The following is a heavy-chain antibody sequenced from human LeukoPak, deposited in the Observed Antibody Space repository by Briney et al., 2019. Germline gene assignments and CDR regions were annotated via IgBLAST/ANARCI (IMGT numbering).Heavy chain of an antibody. D-gene: IGHD1-1*01. J-gene: IGHJ1*01. V-gene: IGHV1-69*13. CDR1: GGTFSSYA. CDR3: ARDEDELTGTPPTYFQH. Sequence: SVKVSCKASGGTFSSYAISWVRQAPGQGLGWMGGISPIFGTANYAQKFQGRVTITADESTSTAYMELSSLRSEDTAVYYCARDEDELTGTPPTYFQHWGQGTLVTVSS. CDR2: ISPIFGTA.